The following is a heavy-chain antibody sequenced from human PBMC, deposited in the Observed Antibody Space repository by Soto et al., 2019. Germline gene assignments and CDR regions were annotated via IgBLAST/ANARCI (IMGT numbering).Heavy chain of an antibody. CDR3: ARVAYYYDSSGRIRSYYFDY. D-gene: IGHD3-22*01. Sequence: SETLSLTCAVSGYSISSGYYWGWIRQPPGKGLEWIGSIYHSGSTYYNPSLKSRVTISVDTSKNQFSLKLSSVTAADTAVYYCARVAYYYDSSGRIRSYYFDYWGQGTLVTVSS. J-gene: IGHJ4*02. CDR1: GYSISSGYY. V-gene: IGHV4-38-2*01. CDR2: IYHSGST.